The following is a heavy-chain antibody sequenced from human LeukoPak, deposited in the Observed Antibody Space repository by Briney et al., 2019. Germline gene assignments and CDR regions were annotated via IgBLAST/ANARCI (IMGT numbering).Heavy chain of an antibody. D-gene: IGHD3-10*01. CDR3: ARGRGPSPDADY. CDR1: GYTFTGYY. V-gene: IGHV1-2*02. CDR2: INPNSGGT. Sequence: ASVKVSCEASGYTFTGYYMHWVRQAPGQGLEWMGWINPNSGGTNYAQKFQGRVTMTWDTSISTAYMELSRLRSDDTAVYYCARGRGPSPDADYWGQGTLVTVSS. J-gene: IGHJ4*02.